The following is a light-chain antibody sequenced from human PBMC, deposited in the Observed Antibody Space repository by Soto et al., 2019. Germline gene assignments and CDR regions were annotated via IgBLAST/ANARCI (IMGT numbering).Light chain of an antibody. CDR2: KAS. Sequence: DIQRTQSPSSLSGSVGRRATVACRPSQTISSWFAWYQQKPGKAPKLLIYKASTLKSGVPSRFSGSGSGTEFTLTISSLQPDDFATYYCQHYNSYSEAFGQGTKVDI. J-gene: IGKJ1*01. CDR3: QHYNSYSEA. V-gene: IGKV1-5*03. CDR1: QTISSW.